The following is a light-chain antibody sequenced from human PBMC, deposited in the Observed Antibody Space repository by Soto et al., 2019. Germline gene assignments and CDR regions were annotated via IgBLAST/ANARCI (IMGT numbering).Light chain of an antibody. CDR1: QSVSSSY. CDR3: RQYGSSPYT. V-gene: IGKV3-20*01. Sequence: EIVLTQSPGTLSLSPGERATLSCRASQSVSSSYLAWYQQKPGQAPGLLIYGASSRATGIPDRFSGSGSGADFTVTSGRLEPEDFAVYYCRQYGSSPYTFGQVSKVEIK. J-gene: IGKJ2*01. CDR2: GAS.